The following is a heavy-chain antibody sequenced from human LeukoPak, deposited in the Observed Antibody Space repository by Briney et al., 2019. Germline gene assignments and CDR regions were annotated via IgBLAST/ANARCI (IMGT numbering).Heavy chain of an antibody. CDR1: GGTFSSYA. CDR2: IIAILCMA. CDR3: ASHCSSTSCYGIDY. Sequence: SVKVSCKASGGTFSSYAISWVRQAPGQGLEWMGRIIAILCMANYAQKSQGRVTITADKSTSTAYMELSSLRSEDTAVYYCASHCSSTSCYGIDYWGQRTLVTVSS. V-gene: IGHV1-69*04. D-gene: IGHD2-2*01. J-gene: IGHJ4*02.